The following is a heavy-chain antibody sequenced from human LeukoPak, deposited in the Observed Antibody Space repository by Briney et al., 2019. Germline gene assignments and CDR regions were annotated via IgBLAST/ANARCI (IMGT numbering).Heavy chain of an antibody. D-gene: IGHD4-11*01. CDR3: AREGTVGSREIDY. J-gene: IGHJ4*02. CDR2: IYYSGST. V-gene: IGHV4-59*01. CDR1: GGSISSYY. Sequence: SETLSLTCTVYGGSISSYYWSWIRQPPGKGLEWIGNIYYSGSTNYNPSLKSRVTISVDTSKNQFSLKLSSVTAADTAVYYCAREGTVGSREIDYWGQGTLVTVSS.